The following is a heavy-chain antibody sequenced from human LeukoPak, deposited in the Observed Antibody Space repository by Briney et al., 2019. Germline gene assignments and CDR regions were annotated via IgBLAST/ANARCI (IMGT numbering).Heavy chain of an antibody. D-gene: IGHD1-26*01. Sequence: SETLSLTCTVSGGSISSYYWSWIRQPAGKGLEWIGRIYTSGSTNYNPSLKSRVTMSVDTSKNHFSLKLSSVTAADTAVYYCARNSYSGSYPDYWGQGTLVTVSS. V-gene: IGHV4-4*07. CDR2: IYTSGST. CDR3: ARNSYSGSYPDY. J-gene: IGHJ4*02. CDR1: GGSISSYY.